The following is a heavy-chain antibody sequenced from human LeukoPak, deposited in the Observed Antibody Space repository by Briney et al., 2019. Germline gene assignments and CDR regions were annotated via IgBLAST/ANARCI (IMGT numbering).Heavy chain of an antibody. CDR1: GFTFDDYA. CDR2: ISGDGGTT. J-gene: IGHJ4*02. Sequence: GGSLRLACAASGFTFDDYAIHWVRQAPGKGLEWVSLISGDGGTTYYADSVKGRFTISRDNSKNSLYLQMNRLRTEDTALYYCAKDMRGSYGFDYWGQGTLVTVSS. V-gene: IGHV3-43*02. D-gene: IGHD1-26*01. CDR3: AKDMRGSYGFDY.